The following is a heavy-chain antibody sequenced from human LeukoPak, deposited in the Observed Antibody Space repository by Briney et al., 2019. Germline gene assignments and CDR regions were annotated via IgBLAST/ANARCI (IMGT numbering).Heavy chain of an antibody. J-gene: IGHJ4*02. CDR3: TRVNYGSATKEDY. D-gene: IGHD3-10*01. V-gene: IGHV4-31*03. Sequence: SETLSLTCTVSGGSISSGGYYWSWIRQHPGKGLEWIGYIYYSGSAYYNPSLKSRVTISVDTSENQFSLKLSSVTAADTAVYYCTRVNYGSATKEDYWGQGTLVTVSS. CDR1: GGSISSGGYY. CDR2: IYYSGSA.